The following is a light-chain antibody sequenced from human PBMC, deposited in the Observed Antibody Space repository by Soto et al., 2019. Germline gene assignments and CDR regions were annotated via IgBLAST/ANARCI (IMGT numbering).Light chain of an antibody. V-gene: IGLV2-14*01. CDR2: HVT. Sequence: QSVRTQPASMSGSLGQSITISCSGTSSDVGAYNYVSWYQQYPGKAPKLMIYHVTDRPSGVSNRFSGSKSGNTASLTISGLQAEDEADYYCCSYTTSNTFVFGTGTKVTVL. J-gene: IGLJ1*01. CDR1: SSDVGAYNY. CDR3: CSYTTSNTFV.